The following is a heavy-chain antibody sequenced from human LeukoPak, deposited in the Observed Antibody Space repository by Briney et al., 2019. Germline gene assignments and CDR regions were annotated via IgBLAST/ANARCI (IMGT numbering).Heavy chain of an antibody. V-gene: IGHV1-8*01. J-gene: IGHJ6*03. CDR3: AREGSGRYYMDV. D-gene: IGHD3-10*01. CDR2: MNPNSGNT. CDR1: GYTLTSYD. Sequence: ASVKVSCKASGYTLTSYDINWVRQATGQGLEWMEWMNPNSGNTGYAQKFQGRVTMTRNTSISTAYMELSSLRSEDTAVYYCAREGSGRYYMDVWGKGTTVTVSS.